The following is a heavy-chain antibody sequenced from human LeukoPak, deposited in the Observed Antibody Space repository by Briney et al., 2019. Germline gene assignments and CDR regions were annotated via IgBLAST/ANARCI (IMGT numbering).Heavy chain of an antibody. D-gene: IGHD2-8*01. Sequence: SETLSLTCTVSGGSISSYYWSWIRQPPGKGLEWIGYIYYSGSTNYNPSLKSRVTISVDTSKNQFSLKLSSVTAADTAVYYCARGLMVYALNYYYYYMDVWGKGTTVIVSS. V-gene: IGHV4-59*01. CDR3: ARGLMVYALNYYYYYMDV. J-gene: IGHJ6*03. CDR2: IYYSGST. CDR1: GGSISSYY.